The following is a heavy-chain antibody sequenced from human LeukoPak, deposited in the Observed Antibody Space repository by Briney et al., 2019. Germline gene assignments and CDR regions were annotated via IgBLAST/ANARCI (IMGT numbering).Heavy chain of an antibody. CDR3: ARLLSVQQKHIVVVPAAPRYYYYYMDV. Sequence: GESLKISCQGSGYSFTSYWIGWVRQMPGKGLEWMGIIYPGDSDTRYSPSFQGQVTISADKSISTAYLQWSSLKASDTAMYYCARLLSVQQKHIVVVPAAPRYYYYYMDVWGKGTTVTISS. CDR1: GYSFTSYW. CDR2: IYPGDSDT. V-gene: IGHV5-51*01. J-gene: IGHJ6*03. D-gene: IGHD2-2*01.